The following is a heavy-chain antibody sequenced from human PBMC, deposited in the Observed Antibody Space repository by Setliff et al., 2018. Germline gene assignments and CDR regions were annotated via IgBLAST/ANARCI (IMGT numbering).Heavy chain of an antibody. CDR1: GITFKNAW. D-gene: IGHD3-3*01. V-gene: IGHV3-15*01. CDR2: IKSKGEDETT. CDR3: TTGPRDSRNYMTWLDS. Sequence: GGSLRLSCAASGITFKNAWMTWVRQAPGKGLEWVGRIKSKGEDETTNFAASVKGRFSLSRDDSRNMIYLQMSSMKIEDTAFYYCTTGPRDSRNYMTWLDSWGPGTLVTVSS. J-gene: IGHJ5*01.